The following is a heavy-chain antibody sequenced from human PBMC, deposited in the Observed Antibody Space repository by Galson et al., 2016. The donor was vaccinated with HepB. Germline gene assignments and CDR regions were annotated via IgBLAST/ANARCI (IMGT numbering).Heavy chain of an antibody. Sequence: SLRLSCAASGFTFNNYGMHWVRQAPGKGLEWVAVIWYERTEKYYAASVKGRFTISRDGSKNTLYLQMNSLRVEDTAIYYCARDSDTLGYCFGGSCHTDYWGQGTLVTVYS. V-gene: IGHV3-33*01. D-gene: IGHD2-15*01. CDR1: GFTFNNYG. CDR2: IWYERTEK. J-gene: IGHJ4*02. CDR3: ARDSDTLGYCFGGSCHTDY.